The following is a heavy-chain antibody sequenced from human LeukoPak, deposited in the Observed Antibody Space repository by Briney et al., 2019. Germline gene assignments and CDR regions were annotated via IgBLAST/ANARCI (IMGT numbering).Heavy chain of an antibody. Sequence: ASVKVSCKTSGYSLTSYGISWVRQAPGQGLEWMGWISGYNGNTNYAPNLQGRVTLTTDASTSTAYLDLRSLRSDDTAVYYCARALSDDFWSSYQDSWGQGTLVTVSS. J-gene: IGHJ4*02. V-gene: IGHV1-18*01. CDR1: GYSLTSYG. D-gene: IGHD3-3*01. CDR2: ISGYNGNT. CDR3: ARALSDDFWSSYQDS.